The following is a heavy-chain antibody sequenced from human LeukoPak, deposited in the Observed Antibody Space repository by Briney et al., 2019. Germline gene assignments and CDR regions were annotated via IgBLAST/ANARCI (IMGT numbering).Heavy chain of an antibody. CDR1: GASITTYY. Sequence: PSETLSLTCTVSGASITTYYWSWIRQPPGKGLEWIGFIYYSGIANYNPSLKSRVTISVDTSKNQFSLRLASVTAADTAVYYCARGRTTYYSHSTGYYRDDFDIWGQGTKVTVSS. J-gene: IGHJ3*02. V-gene: IGHV4-59*01. D-gene: IGHD3-22*01. CDR2: IYYSGIA. CDR3: ARGRTTYYSHSTGYYRDDFDI.